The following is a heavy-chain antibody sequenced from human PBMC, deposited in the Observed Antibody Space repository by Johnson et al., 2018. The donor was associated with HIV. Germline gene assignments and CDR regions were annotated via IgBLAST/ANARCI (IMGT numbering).Heavy chain of an antibody. Sequence: QVQVVESGGGVVQPGRSLRLSCAASGFTFSSYGMHWVRQAPGKGLEWVAVISYDGSTIYYADSVKGRFTISRDNAKNSLYLQMNSLRAEDTAVYYCARDREYGLAWGWTLDIWGQGTMVTVSS. CDR1: GFTFSSYG. V-gene: IGHV3-30*03. CDR2: ISYDGSTI. CDR3: ARDREYGLAWGWTLDI. D-gene: IGHD2/OR15-2a*01. J-gene: IGHJ3*02.